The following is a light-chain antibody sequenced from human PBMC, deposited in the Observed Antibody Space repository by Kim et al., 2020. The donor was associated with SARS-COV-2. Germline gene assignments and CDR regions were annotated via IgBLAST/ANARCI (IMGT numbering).Light chain of an antibody. CDR3: CSFTSTNTCI. Sequence: QSALTQPASVSGSPGQSISISCAGTSSDIGGYNFVSWYQQHPGRAPKLIIYDVSRRPSGISNRFSGSKSGNTASLIISGLQAEDEADYYCCSFTSTNTCIFGGGTKVTVL. V-gene: IGLV2-14*01. CDR1: SSDIGGYNF. CDR2: DVS. J-gene: IGLJ2*01.